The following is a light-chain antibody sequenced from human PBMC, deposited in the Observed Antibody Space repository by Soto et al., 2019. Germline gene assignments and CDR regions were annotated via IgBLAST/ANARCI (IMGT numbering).Light chain of an antibody. CDR1: QSITTY. CDR2: AAS. J-gene: IGKJ1*01. V-gene: IGKV1-39*01. CDR3: QQSYITPLT. Sequence: DIQMTQSPSSLSASVGDRVSITCRASQSITTYLNWYHQKPGKAPKLLIYAASSLQSGVPSRFSGSGSGTDFTLTISSLQPEDFATYYCQQSYITPLTFGQGTKVDI.